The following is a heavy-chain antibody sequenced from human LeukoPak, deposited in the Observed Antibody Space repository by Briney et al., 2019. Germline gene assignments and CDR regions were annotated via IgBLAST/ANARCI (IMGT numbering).Heavy chain of an antibody. CDR1: GFTFSSSG. CDR3: AKDRGDGYGYFYYFDY. V-gene: IGHV3-30*02. CDR2: IRSDGSNK. D-gene: IGHD3-16*01. J-gene: IGHJ4*02. Sequence: PGGSLRLSCAASGFTFSSSGMHWVRQAPGKGLEWVAFIRSDGSNKYYADSVKGRFTISRDNSKNTLSLQVNSLRAEDTAMYYCAKDRGDGYGYFYYFDYWGQGTLVTVSS.